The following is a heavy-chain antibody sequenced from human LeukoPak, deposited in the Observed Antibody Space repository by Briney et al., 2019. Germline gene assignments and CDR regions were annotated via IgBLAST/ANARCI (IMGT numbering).Heavy chain of an antibody. J-gene: IGHJ1*01. CDR1: GFIISNNY. Sequence: GGSLTLSCAASGFIISNNYVSWVRQAPGRGLEWVSIFSAGGQAFYAESVKGRFSISRDRSRNTLNLQMSGLRVEDSALYYCVTIVGVPVYWGQGTLVTVSS. D-gene: IGHD1-26*01. CDR3: VTIVGVPVY. CDR2: FSAGGQA. V-gene: IGHV3-66*01.